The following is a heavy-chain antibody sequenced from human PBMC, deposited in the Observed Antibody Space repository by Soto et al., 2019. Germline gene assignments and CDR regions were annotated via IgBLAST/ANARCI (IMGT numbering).Heavy chain of an antibody. CDR2: FDPEDGET. V-gene: IGHV1-24*01. J-gene: IGHJ4*02. CDR3: ATDTIGSSTDLKY. D-gene: IGHD2-2*01. Sequence: ASVKVSCKVSGYTLTELSMHWVRQAPGKGLEWMGGFDPEDGETIYAQKFQGRVTMTVDTSTDTAYMELSSLRSEDTAVYYCATDTIGSSTDLKYWGQGTLVTVSS. CDR1: GYTLTELS.